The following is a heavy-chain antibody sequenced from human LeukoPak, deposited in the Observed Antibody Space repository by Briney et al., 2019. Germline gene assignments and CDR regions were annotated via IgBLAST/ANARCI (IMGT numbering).Heavy chain of an antibody. V-gene: IGHV3-11*06. CDR2: ISSSSYT. Sequence: GGSLRLSCAASGFTFSDYYMSWIRQAPGKGLEWVSYISSSSYTNYADSVKGRFTISRDNAKNSLYLQMNSLRAEDTAVYYCARVLLWFGELLQDAFDIWGQGTMVTVSS. D-gene: IGHD3-10*01. J-gene: IGHJ3*02. CDR3: ARVLLWFGELLQDAFDI. CDR1: GFTFSDYY.